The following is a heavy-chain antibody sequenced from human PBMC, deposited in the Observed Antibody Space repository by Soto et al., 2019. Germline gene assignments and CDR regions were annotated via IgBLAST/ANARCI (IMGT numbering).Heavy chain of an antibody. D-gene: IGHD2-2*01. CDR1: GYSFTSYW. V-gene: IGHV5-10-1*01. CDR3: ARHPSGIVVVPAAPYDAFDI. CDR2: IDPSDSYT. Sequence: GESLKISCKGSGYSFTSYWISWVRQMPGKGLEWMGRIDPSDSYTNYSPSFQGHVTISADKSISTAYLQWSSLKASDTAMYYCARHPSGIVVVPAAPYDAFDIWGQGTMVTVSS. J-gene: IGHJ3*02.